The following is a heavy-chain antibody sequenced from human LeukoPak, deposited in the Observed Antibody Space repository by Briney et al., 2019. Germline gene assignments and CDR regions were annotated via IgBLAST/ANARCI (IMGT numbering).Heavy chain of an antibody. Sequence: PGGSLRLSCAASGFIFSYYAMYWVRQAPGKGLEWVAVISYDGSDKYYADSVKGRFTISRDNSKNTLYLQMNGLRAEDTAVYYCAKGTAVAFDYWGQGTLVTVSS. CDR3: AKGTAVAFDY. V-gene: IGHV3-30*18. J-gene: IGHJ4*02. CDR2: ISYDGSDK. CDR1: GFIFSYYA. D-gene: IGHD5-18*01.